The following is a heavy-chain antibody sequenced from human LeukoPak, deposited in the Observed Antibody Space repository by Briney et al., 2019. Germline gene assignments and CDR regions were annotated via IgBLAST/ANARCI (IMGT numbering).Heavy chain of an antibody. Sequence: SETLSLTCTVSGGSISSYYWSWIRQPPGKGLEGIGYIYYSGSTNYNPSLKSRVTISVDTSKNQFSLKLSSVTAADTAVYYCARAYYDILTGYFKPTYYFDYWGQGTLVTVSS. CDR3: ARAYYDILTGYFKPTYYFDY. J-gene: IGHJ4*02. D-gene: IGHD3-9*01. V-gene: IGHV4-59*01. CDR2: IYYSGST. CDR1: GGSISSYY.